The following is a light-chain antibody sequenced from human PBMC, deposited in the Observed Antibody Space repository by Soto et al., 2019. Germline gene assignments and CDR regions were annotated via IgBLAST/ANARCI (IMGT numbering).Light chain of an antibody. CDR1: QSVSSK. J-gene: IGKJ1*01. V-gene: IGKV3-15*01. CDR2: DAS. CDR3: HQYTNWPRGT. Sequence: EVVMTQSPATLSVSPGERATLSCRASQSVSSKLAWYQQKPGQAPRLLIYDASTRATGVPARFSGSGSGTEFALTISSLQSEDFAVYYCHQYTNWPRGTCGQGTKVEIK.